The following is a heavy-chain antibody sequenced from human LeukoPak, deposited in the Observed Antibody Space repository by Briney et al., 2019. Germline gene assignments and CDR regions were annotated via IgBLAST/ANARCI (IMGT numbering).Heavy chain of an antibody. D-gene: IGHD3-10*01. CDR3: ARNKARGVIPYYYYMDV. V-gene: IGHV3-20*01. CDR2: INWNGGST. J-gene: IGHJ6*03. Sequence: GGSLRLSCAASGFTFDDYGMSWVRQAPGKGLEWVSGINWNGGSTGYADSVKGRFTISRDNAKNSLYLQMNSLRAEDTALYHCARNKARGVIPYYYYMDVWGKGTTVTISS. CDR1: GFTFDDYG.